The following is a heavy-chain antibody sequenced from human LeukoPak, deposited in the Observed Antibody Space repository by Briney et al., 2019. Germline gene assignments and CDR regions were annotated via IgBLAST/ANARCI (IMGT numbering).Heavy chain of an antibody. CDR3: ARTLIEYSVSSCYFDY. D-gene: IGHD6-6*01. V-gene: IGHV3-21*01. CDR2: ISSSSSYI. CDR1: RFTFSSYS. J-gene: IGHJ4*02. Sequence: GGSLRLSCAASRFTFSSYSMNWVRQAPGKGLEWVSSISSSSSYIYYADSVKGRFTISRDNSKNTLYLQMNSLRAEDTAVYYCARTLIEYSVSSCYFDYWGQGTLVTVSS.